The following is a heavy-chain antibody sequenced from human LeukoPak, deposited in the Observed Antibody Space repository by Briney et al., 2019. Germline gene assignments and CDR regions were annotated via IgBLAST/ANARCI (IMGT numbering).Heavy chain of an antibody. CDR3: ARGVIPPGDYYYYYGMDV. CDR1: GYTFTSYY. D-gene: IGHD2-8*02. Sequence: ASVKVSCKASGYTFTSYYMHWVRQAPGQGLEWMGIINPNGGSTSYAQKFQGRVTMTRDTSTSTVYMELSSLRSEDTAVYYCARGVIPPGDYYYYYGMDVXGXXXXXTVXS. J-gene: IGHJ6*04. V-gene: IGHV1-46*01. CDR2: INPNGGST.